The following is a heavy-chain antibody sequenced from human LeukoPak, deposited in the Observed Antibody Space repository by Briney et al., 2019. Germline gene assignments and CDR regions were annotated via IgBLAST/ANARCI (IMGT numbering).Heavy chain of an antibody. CDR2: ISSSGSTI. CDR3: ARRFGIKYYDSSGYYPLSYLDY. V-gene: IGHV3-11*04. J-gene: IGHJ4*02. D-gene: IGHD3-22*01. Sequence: GGSLRLSCAASGFTFSDYYMSWIRLAPGKGLEWVSYISSSGSTIYYADSVKGRFTISRDNAKNSLYLQMNSLRAEDTAVYYCARRFGIKYYDSSGYYPLSYLDYWGQGTLVTVSS. CDR1: GFTFSDYY.